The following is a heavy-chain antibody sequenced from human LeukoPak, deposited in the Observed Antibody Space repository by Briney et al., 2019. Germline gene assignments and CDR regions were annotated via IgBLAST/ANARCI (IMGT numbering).Heavy chain of an antibody. CDR3: ARSFSHYGSGADFDY. V-gene: IGHV3-33*01. D-gene: IGHD3-10*01. CDR1: GFTFSSYG. J-gene: IGHJ4*02. Sequence: GRSLRLSCAASGFTFSSYGMHWVRQAPGKGLEWVAVIWYDGSNKYYADSVKGRFTISRDNSKNTLYLQMNSLRAEDTAVYYCARSFSHYGSGADFDYWGQGTLVTVSS. CDR2: IWYDGSNK.